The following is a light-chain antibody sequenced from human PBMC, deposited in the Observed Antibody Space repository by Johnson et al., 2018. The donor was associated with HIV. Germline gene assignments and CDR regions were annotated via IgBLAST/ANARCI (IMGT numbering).Light chain of an antibody. J-gene: IGLJ1*01. CDR1: SSNIGNNY. V-gene: IGLV1-51*02. CDR2: ENN. CDR3: GTWESSLSGTDV. Sequence: HSVLTQPPSVSAAPGQKVTISCSGSSSNIGNNYVSWYQQLPGKAPKLLIYENNKRPSGIPDRFSGSKSGTSATLGITGLQTGDEAEYYCGTWESSLSGTDVFRMVTKVTVL.